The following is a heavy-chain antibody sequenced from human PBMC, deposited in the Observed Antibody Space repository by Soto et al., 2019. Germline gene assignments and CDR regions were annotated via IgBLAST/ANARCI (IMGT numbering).Heavy chain of an antibody. CDR2: ISYDGSNK. J-gene: IGHJ3*02. V-gene: IGHV3-30-3*01. D-gene: IGHD6-13*01. Sequence: PGGSLRLSCAASGFTFSSYAMHWVRQAPGKGLEWVAVISYDGSNKYYADSVKGRFTISRDNSKNTLYLQMNSLRAEDTAVYYCARDQDIAAAGTAAFDIWGQGTMVT. CDR3: ARDQDIAAAGTAAFDI. CDR1: GFTFSSYA.